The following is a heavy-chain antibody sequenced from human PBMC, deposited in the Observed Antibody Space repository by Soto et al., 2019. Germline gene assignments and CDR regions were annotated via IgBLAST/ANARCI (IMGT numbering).Heavy chain of an antibody. J-gene: IGHJ4*02. V-gene: IGHV3-48*02. CDR2: SDSSSIGI. D-gene: IGHD6-13*01. Sequence: PGGSLRLSCVALEFTFSSYSMNWVRQAPGKGLEWISYSDSSSIGINYADSVRGRFTISRDNAKNSLYLQMNSLRDEDTAMYYCARGSHSTSWLIDSWGQGTLVTVSS. CDR1: EFTFSSYS. CDR3: ARGSHSTSWLIDS.